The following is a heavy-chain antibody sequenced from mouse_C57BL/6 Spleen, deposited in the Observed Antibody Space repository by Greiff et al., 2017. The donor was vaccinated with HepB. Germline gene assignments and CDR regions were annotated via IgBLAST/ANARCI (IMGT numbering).Heavy chain of an antibody. V-gene: IGHV6-6*01. J-gene: IGHJ4*01. CDR2: IRNKANNHAT. CDR3: TSITTVVAPAMDY. Sequence: EVKLVESGGGLVQPGGSMKLSCAASGFTFSDAWMDWVRQSPEKGLEWVAEIRNKANNHATYYAESVKGRFTISRDDSKSSVYLQMNSLRAEDTGIYYCTSITTVVAPAMDYWGQGTSVTVSS. D-gene: IGHD1-1*01. CDR1: GFTFSDAW.